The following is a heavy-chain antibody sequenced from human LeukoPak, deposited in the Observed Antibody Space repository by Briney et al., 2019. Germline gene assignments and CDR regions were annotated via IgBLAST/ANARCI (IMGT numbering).Heavy chain of an antibody. CDR2: IYYSGST. V-gene: IGHV4-59*12. CDR1: GGSISSYY. Sequence: PSETLSLTCTVSGGSISSYYWSWIRQPPGKGLEWIGYIYYSGSTNYNPSLKSRVTMSVDTSKNQFSLKLSSVTAADTAVYYCARAHYGDYFDYWGQGTLVTVSS. J-gene: IGHJ4*02. D-gene: IGHD4-17*01. CDR3: ARAHYGDYFDY.